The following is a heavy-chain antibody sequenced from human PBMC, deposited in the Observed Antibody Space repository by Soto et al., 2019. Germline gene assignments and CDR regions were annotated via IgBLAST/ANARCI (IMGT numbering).Heavy chain of an antibody. CDR3: ARDLPLEYSGYDYAFDI. D-gene: IGHD5-12*01. CDR1: GSTVSSNY. J-gene: IGHJ3*02. V-gene: IGHV3-53*04. Sequence: GGSLRLSCAASGSTVSSNYMSWVRQAPGKGLEWVSVIYSGGSTYYADSVKGRFTISRHNSKNTLYLQMNSLRAEDTAVYYCARDLPLEYSGYDYAFDIWGQGTMVTVSS. CDR2: IYSGGST.